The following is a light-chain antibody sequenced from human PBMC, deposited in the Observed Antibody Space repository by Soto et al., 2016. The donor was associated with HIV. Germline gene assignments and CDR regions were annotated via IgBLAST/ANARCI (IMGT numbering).Light chain of an antibody. Sequence: DVVMTQSPLSLPVTLGQPASISCRSSHSLLHSDGNTYLNWFQQRPGQSPRRLIYKVSIRDSGAPARFSGSGSGTDFTLKISRVRLRMVGVYYCMQGIPPFTFGPWDQSGYQT. V-gene: IGKV2-30*02. J-gene: IGKJ3*01. CDR1: HSLLHSDGNTY. CDR3: MQGIPPFT. CDR2: KVS.